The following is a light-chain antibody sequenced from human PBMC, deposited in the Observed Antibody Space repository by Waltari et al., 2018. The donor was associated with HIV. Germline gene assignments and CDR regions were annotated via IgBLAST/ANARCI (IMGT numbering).Light chain of an antibody. CDR2: NNN. J-gene: IGLJ1*01. CDR1: SSTIGRHD. CDR3: AAWDDSLHGGV. V-gene: IGLV1-44*01. Sequence: QSELTPPPSASGTPGQRVTLSFSAHSSTIGRHDVHCYQHLPGTAPKLLISNNNHRPSGVPDRFAGSKAGTSASLAITGLQSEDEADYYCAAWDDSLHGGVFGTGTKVTVL.